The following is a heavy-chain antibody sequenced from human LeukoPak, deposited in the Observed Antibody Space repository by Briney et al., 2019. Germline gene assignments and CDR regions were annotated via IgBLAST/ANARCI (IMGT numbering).Heavy chain of an antibody. D-gene: IGHD6-6*01. CDR3: ATYSSSSVNY. CDR1: GGSISSYY. CDR2: IYYSGST. V-gene: IGHV4-59*01. Sequence: SETLSLTCTVSGGSISSYYWSWIRQPPGKGLEWFGYIYYSGSTNYNPSLKSRVTISVDTSKNQFSLKLSSVTAADPAVYYCATYSSSSVNYWGQGTLVTVSS. J-gene: IGHJ4*02.